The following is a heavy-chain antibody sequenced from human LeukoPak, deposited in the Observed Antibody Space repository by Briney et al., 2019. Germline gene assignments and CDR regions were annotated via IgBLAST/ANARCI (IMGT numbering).Heavy chain of an antibody. J-gene: IGHJ3*02. Sequence: SETLSLTCAVSGYSISSGYYWGWIRQPPGKGLEGIGSIYHSGSTYYNPSLKSRVTISVDTSKNQFSLKLSSVTAADTAVYYCARQPGDIVVVPAPEAFDIWGQGTMVTVSS. CDR1: GYSISSGYY. CDR3: ARQPGDIVVVPAPEAFDI. V-gene: IGHV4-38-2*01. D-gene: IGHD2-2*01. CDR2: IYHSGST.